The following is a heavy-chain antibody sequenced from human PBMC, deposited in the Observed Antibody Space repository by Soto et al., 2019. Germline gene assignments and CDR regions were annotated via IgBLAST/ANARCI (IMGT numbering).Heavy chain of an antibody. Sequence: QVQLQQWGAGLLKPSETLSLTCAVYGGSFSGYYWSWIRQPPGTGLEWVWEINNSGSTNYNPSLKSQATLSVATSTSQLSLKLSSVTAADTAVYYCARGERYYYDSSGYYHFDYWGQGTLVTVSS. CDR3: ARGERYYYDSSGYYHFDY. D-gene: IGHD3-22*01. J-gene: IGHJ4*02. CDR1: GGSFSGYY. CDR2: INNSGST. V-gene: IGHV4-34*01.